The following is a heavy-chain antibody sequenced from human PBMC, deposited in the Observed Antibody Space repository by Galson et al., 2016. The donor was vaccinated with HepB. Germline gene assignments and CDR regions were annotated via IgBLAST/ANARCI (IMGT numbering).Heavy chain of an antibody. D-gene: IGHD6-19*01. CDR3: ARDDSGGWYGFHYGLDV. CDR2: IYYTGRT. V-gene: IGHV4-59*01. J-gene: IGHJ6*02. Sequence: SETLSLTCTVSGASISGYYLTWIRQPPGKGLEWIGHIYYTGRTNYNPSLKSRVTISVDTSKNQFSLKVSSVTAADTAVYYCARDDSGGWYGFHYGLDVWPRDHGHRLL. CDR1: GASISGYY.